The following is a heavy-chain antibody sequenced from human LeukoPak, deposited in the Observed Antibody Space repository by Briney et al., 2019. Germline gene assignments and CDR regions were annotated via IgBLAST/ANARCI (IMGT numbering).Heavy chain of an antibody. CDR2: TYYRSNWYN. CDR3: ARAVAYGIGFDP. Sequence: SQTLSLTCAISGDSVSNNSSAWNWIRQYPSRGLEWLGRTYYRSNWYNDYAVSVKSRITINADTSKNQFSLQLNSVTPEDTAMYYCARAVAYGIGFDPWGQGTLVTVSS. J-gene: IGHJ5*02. V-gene: IGHV6-1*01. D-gene: IGHD2-21*01. CDR1: GDSVSNNSSA.